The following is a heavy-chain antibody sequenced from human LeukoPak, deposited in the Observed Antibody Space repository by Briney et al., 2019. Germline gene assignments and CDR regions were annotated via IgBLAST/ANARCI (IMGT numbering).Heavy chain of an antibody. CDR3: AKDGHDYLWGTYPYIGYYFDY. D-gene: IGHD3-16*01. J-gene: IGHJ4*02. Sequence: GGSLRLSCAASGFTFSRYGMHWVRRAPGKGLEWVAVISYDGSNKYYSDSVKGRFIISRDNSKDTLYLHMSGLRAEDTAVYYCAKDGHDYLWGTYPYIGYYFDYWGQGTLVTVSS. V-gene: IGHV3-30*18. CDR2: ISYDGSNK. CDR1: GFTFSRYG.